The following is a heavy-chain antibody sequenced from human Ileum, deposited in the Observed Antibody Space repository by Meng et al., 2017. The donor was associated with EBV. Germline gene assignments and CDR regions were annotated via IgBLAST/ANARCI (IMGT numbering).Heavy chain of an antibody. J-gene: IGHJ4*02. CDR1: GGSFRGYY. CDR3: ARGRGYGDYGSLY. Sequence: ALLQRWVDGLLKPSGPLSLTCAVYGGSFRGYYWNWIRQPPGKGLEWIGEINHSGSTNYNPSLKSRVTISVDTSKNQSSLKLSSVTAADTAVYYCARGRGYGDYGSLYWGQGTLVTVSS. CDR2: INHSGST. V-gene: IGHV4-34*01. D-gene: IGHD4-17*01.